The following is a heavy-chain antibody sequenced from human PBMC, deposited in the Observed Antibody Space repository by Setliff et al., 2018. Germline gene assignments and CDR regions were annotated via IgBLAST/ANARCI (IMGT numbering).Heavy chain of an antibody. CDR2: ITHSGNT. CDR3: ARRGVLIVPDAFDI. CDR1: GDFFTGHY. J-gene: IGHJ3*02. Sequence: SETLSLTCAVFGDFFTGHYWSWIRQSPGKGLEWIAEITHSGNTNYNPSPSPRSRVTVLVDTSKNQVSLKVKSVTAADTAVYYCARRGVLIVPDAFDIWGQGTMVTVSS. D-gene: IGHD2-15*01. V-gene: IGHV4-34*01.